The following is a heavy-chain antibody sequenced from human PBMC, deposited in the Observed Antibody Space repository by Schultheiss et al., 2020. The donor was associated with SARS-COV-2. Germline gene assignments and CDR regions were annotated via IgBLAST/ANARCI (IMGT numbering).Heavy chain of an antibody. J-gene: IGHJ6*02. V-gene: IGHV4-34*01. CDR3: ARGFPLGYSSLYYYYGMDV. CDR2: INHSGST. Sequence: GSLRLSCAASGFTFSNSDMNWVRQAPGKGLEWIGEINHSGSTNYNPSLKSRVTISVDTSKNQFSLKLSSVTAADTAVYYCARGFPLGYSSLYYYYGMDVWGQGTTVTVSS. D-gene: IGHD6-13*01. CDR1: GFTFSNSD.